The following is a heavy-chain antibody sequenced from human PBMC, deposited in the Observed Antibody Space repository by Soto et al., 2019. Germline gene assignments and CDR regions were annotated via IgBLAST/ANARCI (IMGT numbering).Heavy chain of an antibody. J-gene: IGHJ5*02. V-gene: IGHV4-30-4*01. D-gene: IGHD5-12*01. CDR1: GASIAGGSYY. CDR2: IPSRGRP. CDR3: VRDHYSGYDFAL. Sequence: SETLSLTCSVSGASIAGGSYYWSWVRQPPGKGLEWIGYIPSRGRPFYNPSLTSRGTISADSSKNKLSLQLTSVTAAGTAVYYCVRDHYSGYDFALWGQGNLVTSPQ.